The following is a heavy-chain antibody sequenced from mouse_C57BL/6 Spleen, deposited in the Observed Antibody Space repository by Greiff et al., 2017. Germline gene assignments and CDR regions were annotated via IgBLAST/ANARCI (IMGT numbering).Heavy chain of an antibody. Sequence: QVHVKQSGAELVKPGASVKISCKASGYAFSSYWMNWVKQRPGKGLEWIGQIYPGDGDTNYNGKFKGKATLTADKSSSTAYMQLSSLTSEDSAVYFCARGTVVARGDYWGQGTTLTVSS. CDR3: ARGTVVARGDY. CDR1: GYAFSSYW. J-gene: IGHJ2*01. CDR2: IYPGDGDT. D-gene: IGHD1-1*01. V-gene: IGHV1-80*01.